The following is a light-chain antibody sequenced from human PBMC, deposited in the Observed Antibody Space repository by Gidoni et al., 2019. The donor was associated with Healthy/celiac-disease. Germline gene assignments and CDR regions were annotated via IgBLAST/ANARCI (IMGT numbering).Light chain of an antibody. CDR1: QSISSY. CDR2: AAS. V-gene: IGKV1-39*01. CDR3: QQSYSTPPYT. Sequence: DIQTTQSPSSLSASAGDRVTITCRASQSISSYLNWYQQKPGKAPKLLIYAASSLQSGVPSRFSVSGSGTDITLTISSLQPEDFATYDCQQSYSTPPYTCGQGTKLEIK. J-gene: IGKJ2*01.